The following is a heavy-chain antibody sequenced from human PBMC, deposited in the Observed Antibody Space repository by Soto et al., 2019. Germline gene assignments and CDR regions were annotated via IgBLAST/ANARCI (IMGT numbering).Heavy chain of an antibody. Sequence: QVQLVESGGGVVQPGRSLRLSCAASGFTFSSYAMHWVRQAPGKGLEWVAVISYDGSNKYYADSVKGRFTISRDNSKNTLYPQMNSLRAEDTAVYYCAREYCSGGSCYETFDYWGQGTLVTVSS. CDR2: ISYDGSNK. V-gene: IGHV3-30-3*01. J-gene: IGHJ4*02. D-gene: IGHD2-15*01. CDR1: GFTFSSYA. CDR3: AREYCSGGSCYETFDY.